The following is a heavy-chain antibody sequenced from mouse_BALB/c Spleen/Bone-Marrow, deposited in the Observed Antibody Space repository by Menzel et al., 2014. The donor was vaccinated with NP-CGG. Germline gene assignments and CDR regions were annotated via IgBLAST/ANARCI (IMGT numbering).Heavy chain of an antibody. Sequence: VQLQQSGGGLGQPGGFLKLSCAASGFDFSRYWMSWVRQAPGKGLEWIGEINPDSNTINYTPSLKDKFIISRDNAKNTLYLQMSKVRSEDTALYYCSRLGYYGGFAYWGQGTLVTVSA. CDR1: GFDFSRYW. CDR3: SRLGYYGGFAY. J-gene: IGHJ3*01. CDR2: INPDSNTI. V-gene: IGHV4-1*02. D-gene: IGHD2-3*01.